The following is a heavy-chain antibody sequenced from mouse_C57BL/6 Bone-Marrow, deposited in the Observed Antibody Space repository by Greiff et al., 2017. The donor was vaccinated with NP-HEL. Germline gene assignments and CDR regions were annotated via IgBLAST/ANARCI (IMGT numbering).Heavy chain of an antibody. Sequence: VQLQQPGAELVMPGASVKLSCKASGYTFTSYWMHWVKQRPGQGLEWIGEIDPSDSYTNYNQKFKGKSTLTVDKSSSTAYMQLSSLTSEDSAVYYCAREGMVCGYPFAYWGQGTLVTVSA. V-gene: IGHV1-69*01. D-gene: IGHD2-2*01. CDR3: AREGMVCGYPFAY. J-gene: IGHJ3*01. CDR2: IDPSDSYT. CDR1: GYTFTSYW.